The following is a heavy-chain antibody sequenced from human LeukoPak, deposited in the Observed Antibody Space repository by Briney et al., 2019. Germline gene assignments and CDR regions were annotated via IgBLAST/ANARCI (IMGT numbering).Heavy chain of an antibody. CDR2: IWYHGRNA. CDR1: GFTFSGSG. Sequence: GGSLRLSCATSGFTFSGSGFHWVRQAPGKGLEWVADIWYHGRNAYYADSAKGRFTIFRDNSKNTLYLQMNSLRAEDTAVYYRARDSAVGRLGFWGQGTLVTVSS. CDR3: ARDSAVGRLGF. J-gene: IGHJ4*02. V-gene: IGHV3-33*01. D-gene: IGHD1-1*01.